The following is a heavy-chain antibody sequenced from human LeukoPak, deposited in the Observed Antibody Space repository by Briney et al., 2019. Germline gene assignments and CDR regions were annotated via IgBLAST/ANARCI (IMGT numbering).Heavy chain of an antibody. D-gene: IGHD3-22*01. CDR1: GGTFSSYA. J-gene: IGHJ4*02. CDR3: ARENYYDSSGLDY. CDR2: INPSGGST. V-gene: IGHV1-46*01. Sequence: ASVKVSCKASGGTFSSYAISWVRQAPGQGLEWMGIINPSGGSTSYAQKFQGRVTMTRDMSTSTVYMELSSLRSEDTAVYYCARENYYDSSGLDYWGQGTLVTVSS.